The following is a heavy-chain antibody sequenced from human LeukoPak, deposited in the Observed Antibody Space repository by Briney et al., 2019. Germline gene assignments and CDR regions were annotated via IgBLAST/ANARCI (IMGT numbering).Heavy chain of an antibody. J-gene: IGHJ1*01. Sequence: GGSLRLSCAASGFTFDDYAMHWVRQAPGKGLEWVSGISWNSGSIGYADSVKGRFTISRDNAKNSLYLQMNSLRAEDTAVYYCAKDNRATYYDFWSGYPRAEYFQHWGQGTLVTVSS. CDR1: GFTFDDYA. D-gene: IGHD3-3*01. CDR2: ISWNSGSI. V-gene: IGHV3-9*01. CDR3: AKDNRATYYDFWSGYPRAEYFQH.